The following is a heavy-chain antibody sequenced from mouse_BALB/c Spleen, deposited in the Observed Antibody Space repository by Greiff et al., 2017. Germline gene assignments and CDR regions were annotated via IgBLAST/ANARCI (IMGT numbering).Heavy chain of an antibody. Sequence: QVHVKQSGAELAKPGASVKMSCKASGYTFTDYVISWVKQRTGQGLEWIGEIYPGSGSTYYNEKFKGKATLTADKSSNTAYMQLSSLTSEDSAVYFCARGYRYDGAMDYWGQGTSVTVSS. CDR1: GYTFTDYV. CDR2: IYPGSGST. D-gene: IGHD2-14*01. CDR3: ARGYRYDGAMDY. V-gene: IGHV1-77*01. J-gene: IGHJ4*01.